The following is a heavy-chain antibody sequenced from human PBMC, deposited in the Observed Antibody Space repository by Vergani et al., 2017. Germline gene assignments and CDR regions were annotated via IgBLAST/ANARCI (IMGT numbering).Heavy chain of an antibody. Sequence: QVHLEQSGTEVKKPGSSVKVSCKVSGDIFNNYTVTWVRQAPGQGLEWMGRIIPIIRLATSAQKFQDRVKITGDSSTNTVYMEMNNLRSEDTAVYYCATVSPGDNGGWEPFDYWGQGTLVTVSS. D-gene: IGHD4-23*01. V-gene: IGHV1-69*02. CDR1: GDIFNNYT. J-gene: IGHJ4*02. CDR2: IIPIIRLA. CDR3: ATVSPGDNGGWEPFDY.